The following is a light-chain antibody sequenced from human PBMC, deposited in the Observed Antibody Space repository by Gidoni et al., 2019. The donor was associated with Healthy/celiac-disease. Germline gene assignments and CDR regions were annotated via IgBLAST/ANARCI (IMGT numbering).Light chain of an antibody. V-gene: IGKV4-1*01. CDR1: KSILYSSNNKNY. CDR2: WAS. Sequence: DIVMNHTPDSLAVSLGERATINCKSSKSILYSSNNKNYLAWYQQKPGQPPKLFIYWASTRESGVPDRFSGSGSGTDFTLTISSLQAEDVAVYYCQQYYSTPGTFGGGTKVDIK. CDR3: QQYYSTPGT. J-gene: IGKJ4*01.